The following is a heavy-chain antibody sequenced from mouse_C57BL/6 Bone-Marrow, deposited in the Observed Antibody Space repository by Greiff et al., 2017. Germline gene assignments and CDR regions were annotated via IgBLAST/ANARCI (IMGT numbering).Heavy chain of an antibody. J-gene: IGHJ1*03. CDR2: IDPENGDT. D-gene: IGHD2-2*01. CDR3: TTVEWLRRGYFDV. Sequence: EVQLQESGAELVRPGASVKLSCTASGFNIKDDYMHWVKQRPEQGLEWIGWIDPENGDTEYASKFQGKATITADTSSNTAYLQLSSLTSEDTAVYYCTTVEWLRRGYFDVWGTGTTVTVSA. CDR1: GFNIKDDY. V-gene: IGHV14-4*01.